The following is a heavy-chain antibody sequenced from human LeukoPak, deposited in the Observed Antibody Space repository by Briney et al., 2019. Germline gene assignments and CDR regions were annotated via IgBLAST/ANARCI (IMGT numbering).Heavy chain of an antibody. V-gene: IGHV3-7*01. CDR3: ARDKEAAVDFWSGYYPL. CDR2: IKRDGSER. Sequence: PGGSLRLSCAASGFIFSSYWMGWVRQAPGKGLEWVANIKRDGSERYHVDSVKGRFTISRDNAQNSLYLQMNSLRDEDTGVYYCARDKEAAVDFWSGYYPLWGQGTLVTVSS. CDR1: GFIFSSYW. J-gene: IGHJ4*02. D-gene: IGHD3-3*01.